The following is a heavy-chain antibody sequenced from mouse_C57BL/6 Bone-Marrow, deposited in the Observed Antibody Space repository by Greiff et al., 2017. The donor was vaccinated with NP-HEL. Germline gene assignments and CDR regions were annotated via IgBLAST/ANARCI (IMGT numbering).Heavy chain of an antibody. CDR3: AREDYGSSDDWYFDV. CDR2: IDPSDSET. CDR1: GYTFTSYW. J-gene: IGHJ1*03. D-gene: IGHD1-1*01. V-gene: IGHV1-52*01. Sequence: QVQLQQPGAELVRPGSSVKLSCKASGYTFTSYWMHWVKQRPIQGLEWIGNIDPSDSETHYNQKFKDKATLTVDKSSSTASMQLSSLTSEDSAVYYCAREDYGSSDDWYFDVWGTGTTVTVSS.